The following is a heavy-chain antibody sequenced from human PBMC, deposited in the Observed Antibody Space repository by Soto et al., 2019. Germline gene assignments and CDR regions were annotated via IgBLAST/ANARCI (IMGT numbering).Heavy chain of an antibody. V-gene: IGHV5-51*01. D-gene: IGHD1-1*01. CDR1: GYSFTTYW. J-gene: IGHJ6*02. CDR2: IYPGDSDT. CDR3: ASQVRYSWSMDV. Sequence: GESLKISCKASGYSFTTYWIGCVRQMPGKGLEWMGIIYPGDSDTKYSPSLQGQVSISADTSISTAYLQWSSLKASDTAIYYCASQVRYSWSMDVWGQGTTVTVS.